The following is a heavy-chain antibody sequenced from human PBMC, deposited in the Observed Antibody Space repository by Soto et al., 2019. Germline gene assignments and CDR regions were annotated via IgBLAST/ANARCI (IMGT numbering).Heavy chain of an antibody. CDR2: IIPIFGTA. Sequence: ASLEVSCKASGVTFSSYALSWVRQAPGQGLEWMGGIIPIFGTANYAQKFQGRVTITADESTSTAYMELSSLRSEDTAVYYCARGAHVHHYNWFDPWGQGTLVTVS. D-gene: IGHD1-1*01. CDR1: GVTFSSYA. CDR3: ARGAHVHHYNWFDP. J-gene: IGHJ5*02. V-gene: IGHV1-69*13.